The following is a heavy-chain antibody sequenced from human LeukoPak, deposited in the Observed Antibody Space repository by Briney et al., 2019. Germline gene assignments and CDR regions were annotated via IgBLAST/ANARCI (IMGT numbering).Heavy chain of an antibody. V-gene: IGHV4-31*03. D-gene: IGHD3-10*01. Sequence: SETLSLTCTVSGGSISSGGYYWSWIRQHPGKGLEWIGYIYYSGSTNYNPSLKSRVTISVDTSKNQFSLKLSSVTAADTAVYYCARGRGSGSYFNWFDPWGQGTLVTVSS. J-gene: IGHJ5*02. CDR2: IYYSGST. CDR3: ARGRGSGSYFNWFDP. CDR1: GGSISSGGYY.